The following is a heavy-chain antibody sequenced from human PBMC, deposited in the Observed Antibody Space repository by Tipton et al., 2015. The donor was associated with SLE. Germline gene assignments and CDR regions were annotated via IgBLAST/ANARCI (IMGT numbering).Heavy chain of an antibody. CDR2: IWYDGINK. CDR1: GFIFSNYG. CDR3: ARGGYCSGGTCYVLDY. J-gene: IGHJ4*02. V-gene: IGHV3-33*01. D-gene: IGHD2-15*01. Sequence: SLRLSCAASGFIFSNYGMHWVSQAPGKGLEWVAVIWYDGINKYYGDSVRGRFTISRDNSKNTLYLQMNSLRAEDTAVYYCARGGYCSGGTCYVLDYWGQGTLVTVSS.